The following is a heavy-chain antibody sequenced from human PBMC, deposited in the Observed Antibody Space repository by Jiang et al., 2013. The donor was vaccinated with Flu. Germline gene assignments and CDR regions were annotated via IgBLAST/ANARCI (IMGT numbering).Heavy chain of an antibody. CDR1: GYTFTGYY. CDR2: INPNSGGT. Sequence: SGAEVKKPGASVKVSCKASGYTFTGYYMHWVRQAPGQGLEWMGWINPNSGGTNYAQKFQGWVTMTRDTSISTAYMELSRLRSDDTAVYYCARELSPLYSGYGIYGMDVWGQGTTVTVSS. J-gene: IGHJ6*02. V-gene: IGHV1-2*04. D-gene: IGHD5-12*01. CDR3: ARELSPLYSGYGIYGMDV.